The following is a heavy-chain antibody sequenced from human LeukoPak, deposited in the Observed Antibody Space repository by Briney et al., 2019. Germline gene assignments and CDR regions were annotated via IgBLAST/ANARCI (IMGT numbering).Heavy chain of an antibody. Sequence: ASVKVSCKASGYTFTSYAMHWVRQAPGQGLEWMGCMNAGNGNTKYSQKLQGRVTITRDTSISTAYMELSSLRSEDTAVYYCETLSGYAGSHYFDYWGQGTLVTVSS. CDR2: MNAGNGNT. CDR1: GYTFTSYA. V-gene: IGHV1-3*01. J-gene: IGHJ4*02. D-gene: IGHD5-12*01. CDR3: ETLSGYAGSHYFDY.